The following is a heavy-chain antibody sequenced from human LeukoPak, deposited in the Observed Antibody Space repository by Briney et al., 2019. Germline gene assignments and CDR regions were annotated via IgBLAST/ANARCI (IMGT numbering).Heavy chain of an antibody. J-gene: IGHJ4*02. CDR3: AKGTGYSSSWLTFDY. CDR2: ISGSGGST. V-gene: IGHV3-23*01. Sequence: GGSLRLSCAASGFTFSSYAMSWVRQAPGKGLEWVSAISGSGGSTYYADSVKGRFSISRDNSKNTLYPQMNSLRAEDTAVYYCAKGTGYSSSWLTFDYWGQGTLVTVSS. CDR1: GFTFSSYA. D-gene: IGHD6-13*01.